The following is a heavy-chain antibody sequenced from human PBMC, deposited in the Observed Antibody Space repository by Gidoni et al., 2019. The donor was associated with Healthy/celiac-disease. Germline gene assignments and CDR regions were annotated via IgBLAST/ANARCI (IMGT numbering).Heavy chain of an antibody. CDR2: ISYDGSNK. J-gene: IGHJ3*02. Sequence: QVQLVESGGGVVQPGRSMRLPCAASGFTFSSYAMHWVRQAPGKGLEWVAVISYDGSNKYYADSVKGRFTISRDNSKNTLYLQMNSLRAEDTAVYYCARSALPWFGDVVGAFDIWGQGTMVTVSS. CDR3: ARSALPWFGDVVGAFDI. CDR1: GFTFSSYA. D-gene: IGHD3-10*01. V-gene: IGHV3-30-3*01.